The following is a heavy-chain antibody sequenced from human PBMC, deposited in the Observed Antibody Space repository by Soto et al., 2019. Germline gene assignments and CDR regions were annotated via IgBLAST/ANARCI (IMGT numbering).Heavy chain of an antibody. V-gene: IGHV2-5*02. CDR1: GFSLRTSGVG. D-gene: IGHD7-27*01. CDR2: LYWDDDK. CDR3: APLKSSQANWGSGASLDI. Sequence: SGPTLVKPTQTLTLTCTFSGFSLRTSGVGVGWIRQPPGKALEWLALLYWDDDKRYSPSLKSRLTITKDTSKNQVVLTMTNMDPVDTATYYCAPLKSSQANWGSGASLDIWGQGTMVTVSS. J-gene: IGHJ3*02.